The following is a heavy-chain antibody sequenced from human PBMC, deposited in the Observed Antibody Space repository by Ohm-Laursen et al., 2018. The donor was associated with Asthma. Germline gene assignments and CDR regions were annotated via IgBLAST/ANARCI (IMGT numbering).Heavy chain of an antibody. D-gene: IGHD1-26*01. Sequence: TLSLTWTVSGGSISSGDYYWSWIRQPPGKGLEWIGYIYYSGSTYYNPSLKSRVTISVDTSKNQFSLKLSSVTAADTAVYYCARTWELYYFDYWGQGTLVTVSS. CDR2: IYYSGST. CDR1: GGSISSGDYY. J-gene: IGHJ4*02. CDR3: ARTWELYYFDY. V-gene: IGHV4-30-4*01.